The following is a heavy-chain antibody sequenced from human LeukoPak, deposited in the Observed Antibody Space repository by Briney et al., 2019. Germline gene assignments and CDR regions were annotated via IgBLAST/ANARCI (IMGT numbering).Heavy chain of an antibody. CDR2: IWDDVVRQ. D-gene: IGHD3-22*01. Sequence: GGSLRLSCAASGFTFRNYAMRWVRHAPGKGLERGAAIWDDVVRQYYADSVKGRITVSRDNSNNMVYLQVNTLRVEGTAVYYCARAVNYYDTSGLFDTWGQGALVTVSS. V-gene: IGHV3-33*01. CDR3: ARAVNYYDTSGLFDT. J-gene: IGHJ5*02. CDR1: GFTFRNYA.